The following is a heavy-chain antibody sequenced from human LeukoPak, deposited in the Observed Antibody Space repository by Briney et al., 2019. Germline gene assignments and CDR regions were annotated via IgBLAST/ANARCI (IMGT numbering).Heavy chain of an antibody. CDR1: GGSIRSGTDY. J-gene: IGHJ5*02. D-gene: IGHD4-17*01. CDR3: AREGKTVTTGWFGWFDP. CDR2: IDTSGST. Sequence: PSQTLSLTCTVSGGSIRSGTDYWHWIRQPAGKGLERIGRIDTSGSTGYNPSLKSRVIISGDTSKNQVSLRLTSVTAADTAMYYCAREGKTVTTGWFGWFDPWGQGTLVTVSS. V-gene: IGHV4-61*02.